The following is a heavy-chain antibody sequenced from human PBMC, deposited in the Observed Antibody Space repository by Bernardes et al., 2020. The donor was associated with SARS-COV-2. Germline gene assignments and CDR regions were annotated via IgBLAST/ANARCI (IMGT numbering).Heavy chain of an antibody. CDR2: ISSSGSTI. CDR1: GFTFSDYY. D-gene: IGHD6-13*01. CDR3: AKKSAAAGKGGWYFDL. V-gene: IGHV3-11*01. Sequence: GGSLRLSCAASGFTFSDYYMSWIRQAPGKGLEWVSYISSSGSTIYYADSVKGRFTISRDNAKNSLYLQMNSLRAEDTAVYYCAKKSAAAGKGGWYFDLWGRGTLVTVSS. J-gene: IGHJ2*01.